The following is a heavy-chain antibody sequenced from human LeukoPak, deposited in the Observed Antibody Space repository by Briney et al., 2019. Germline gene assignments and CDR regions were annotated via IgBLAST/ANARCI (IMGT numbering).Heavy chain of an antibody. Sequence: GGSLRLSCGAAGFTFSNYAMTWVRQAPGKGLEGVSSIYGNSKKTCYADSVKGRFTISRDNAKNTLYLQMNSLRGEDTAVYYLVQSELRPFKAFDWGQGTQVTVSS. J-gene: IGHJ1*01. CDR2: IYGNSKKT. V-gene: IGHV3-23*01. CDR1: GFTFSNYA. D-gene: IGHD4/OR15-4a*01. CDR3: VQSELRPFKAFD.